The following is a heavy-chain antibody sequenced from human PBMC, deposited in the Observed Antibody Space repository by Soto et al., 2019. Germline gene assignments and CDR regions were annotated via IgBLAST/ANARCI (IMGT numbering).Heavy chain of an antibody. CDR3: ARGVDAGVDV. D-gene: IGHD1-1*01. Sequence: QVQLVQSGAEVTKPGASVKVSCKASGYTFTTYDINWVRQATGQGLEWLGWMSPNSGATGYAQKFQGRVTMTRDTSISTAYMELSNLRSEDKAMYFCARGVDAGVDVWGQGTTVTVSS. CDR1: GYTFTTYD. V-gene: IGHV1-8*01. J-gene: IGHJ6*02. CDR2: MSPNSGAT.